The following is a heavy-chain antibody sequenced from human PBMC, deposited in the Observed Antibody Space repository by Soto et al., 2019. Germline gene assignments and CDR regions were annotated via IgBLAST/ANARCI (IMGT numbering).Heavy chain of an antibody. CDR1: GFTFSAYW. V-gene: IGHV3-74*01. J-gene: IGHJ6*02. CDR3: ACSYGMDV. Sequence: EMQLVDSGGDLVQPGGSLRLSCAASGFTFSAYWMHWVRHAPGKGLVWVSRISSDGTGTTYADSVKGRFTISRDNAKNTLYLQMNSLRDEDTAVYYCACSYGMDVWGQGTTVTVSS. D-gene: IGHD3-10*02. CDR2: ISSDGTGT.